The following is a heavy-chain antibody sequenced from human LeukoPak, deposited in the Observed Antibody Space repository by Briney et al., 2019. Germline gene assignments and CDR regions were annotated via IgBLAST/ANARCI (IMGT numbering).Heavy chain of an antibody. J-gene: IGHJ4*02. CDR2: ISATDGST. CDR1: RSTFSSYA. D-gene: IGHD3-10*01. V-gene: IGHV3-23*01. Sequence: TGGSLRLSCAASRSTFSSYAMSWVRQAPGKGLEWVSVISATDGSTYYADSVKGRFTISRDNSKNTLYLQMNSLRAEDTAVYFCAEDGSGSFWQLYFDYWGQGTLVTVSS. CDR3: AEDGSGSFWQLYFDY.